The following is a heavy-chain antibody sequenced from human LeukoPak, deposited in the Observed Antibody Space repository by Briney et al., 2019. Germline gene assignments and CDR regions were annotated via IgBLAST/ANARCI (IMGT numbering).Heavy chain of an antibody. D-gene: IGHD4-17*01. Sequence: GGSLRLSCEASGFTFSSYWMSWVRQAPGKGLEWVANIRQDGSEKCYVDSVKGRFTISRDNAKNTLYLQMNSLRAEDTAVYYCTKDPNGDYVGAFDPWGQGTLVTVSS. V-gene: IGHV3-7*03. J-gene: IGHJ5*02. CDR3: TKDPNGDYVGAFDP. CDR1: GFTFSSYW. CDR2: IRQDGSEK.